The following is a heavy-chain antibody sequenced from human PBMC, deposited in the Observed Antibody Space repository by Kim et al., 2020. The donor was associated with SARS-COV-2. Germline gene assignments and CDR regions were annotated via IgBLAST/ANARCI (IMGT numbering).Heavy chain of an antibody. D-gene: IGHD3-10*01. CDR2: TYYSGST. V-gene: IGHV4-59*01. CDR1: GGSISSYY. CDR3: ASSPLKLLPFDY. Sequence: SETLSLTCTVSGGSISSYYWSWIRQPPGKGLEWIGYTYYSGSTNYNPSLKSRVTISVDTSKNQFSLKLSSVTAADTAVYYCASSPLKLLPFDYWGQGTLVTVAS. J-gene: IGHJ4*02.